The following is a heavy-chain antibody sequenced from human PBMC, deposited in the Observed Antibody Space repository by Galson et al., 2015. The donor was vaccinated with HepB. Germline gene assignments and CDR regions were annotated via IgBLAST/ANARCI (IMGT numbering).Heavy chain of an antibody. CDR2: IYHNGDT. CDR1: GAYIKSVTYY. CDR3: ARLGSSWSRQDFEF. J-gene: IGHJ4*02. Sequence: ETLSLTCGVSGAYIKSVTYYWAWIRQTPGKGLEWLGSIYHNGDTHYNASLASRVTISGDTSKNHFSLKLSSVTAADTAVYYCARLGSSWSRQDFEFWGQGILVTVSS. D-gene: IGHD6-19*01. V-gene: IGHV4-39*02.